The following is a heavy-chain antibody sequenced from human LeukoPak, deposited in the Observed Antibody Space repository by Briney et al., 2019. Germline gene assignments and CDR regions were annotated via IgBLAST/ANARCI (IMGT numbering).Heavy chain of an antibody. CDR1: GFTFSSYE. V-gene: IGHV3-48*03. D-gene: IGHD2-15*01. CDR3: VRGRYCSGGICYPSYDY. CDR2: ITSSGNTI. J-gene: IGHJ4*02. Sequence: GGSLRLSCAASGFTFSSYEMNWVRQAPGKGLECVSYITSSGNTIYYADSVKGRFTISRDNAKYSLYLQMNSLRAEDTAVYYCVRGRYCSGGICYPSYDYWGQGTLVTVSS.